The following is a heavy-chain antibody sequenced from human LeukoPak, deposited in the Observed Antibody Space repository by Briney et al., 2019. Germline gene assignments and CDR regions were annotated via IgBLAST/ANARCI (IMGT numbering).Heavy chain of an antibody. Sequence: PGGSLRLSCAASGFTFSSYSMNWVRQAPGKGLEWVSYISSSSSTIYYADSVKGRFTISRDNAKNSLYLQMNSLRAEDTAVYYCVASTGYSSSWFYFDYWGQGTLATVSS. J-gene: IGHJ4*02. CDR3: VASTGYSSSWFYFDY. CDR2: ISSSSSTI. V-gene: IGHV3-48*01. CDR1: GFTFSSYS. D-gene: IGHD6-13*01.